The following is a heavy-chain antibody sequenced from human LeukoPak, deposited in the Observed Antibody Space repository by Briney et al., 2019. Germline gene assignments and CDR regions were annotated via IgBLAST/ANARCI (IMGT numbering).Heavy chain of an antibody. J-gene: IGHJ4*02. CDR1: GGSISSGSYY. V-gene: IGHV4-61*02. D-gene: IGHD5-18*01. Sequence: PSQTLSLTCTVSGGSISSGSYYWSWIRQPAGKGLEWIGRIYTSGSTNYNPSLKSRVTISVDTSKNQFSLKLSSVTAADTAVYYCARGRGYSYGPYFDYWGQGTLVTVSS. CDR2: IYTSGST. CDR3: ARGRGYSYGPYFDY.